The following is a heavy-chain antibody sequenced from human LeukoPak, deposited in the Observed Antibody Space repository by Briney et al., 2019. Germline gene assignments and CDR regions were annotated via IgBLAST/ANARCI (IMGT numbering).Heavy chain of an antibody. D-gene: IGHD1/OR15-1a*01. Sequence: AGGSLRLSCAASGFTFDDYGMSWVRQAPGKGLEWVSGINWNGGSTGYADSVKGRFTISRDNAKNSLYLQMISLRAEDTALYYCARANNNYYYYYMDVWGKGTTVTVSS. CDR3: ARANNNYYYYYMDV. CDR1: GFTFDDYG. V-gene: IGHV3-20*04. CDR2: INWNGGST. J-gene: IGHJ6*03.